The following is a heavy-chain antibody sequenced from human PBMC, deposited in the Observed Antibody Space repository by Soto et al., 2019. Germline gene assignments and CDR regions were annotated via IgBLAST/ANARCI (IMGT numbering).Heavy chain of an antibody. D-gene: IGHD4-17*01. V-gene: IGHV3-30*18. CDR2: ISYDGSNK. CDR1: GFTFSSYG. J-gene: IGHJ6*03. CDR3: AKVPTTVTLYPGDYYYYMDV. Sequence: GGSLRLSCAASGFTFSSYGMHWVRQAPGKGLEWVAVISYDGSNKYYADSVKGRFTISRDNSKNTLYLQMNSLRAEDTAVYYCAKVPTTVTLYPGDYYYYMDVWGKGTTVTVSS.